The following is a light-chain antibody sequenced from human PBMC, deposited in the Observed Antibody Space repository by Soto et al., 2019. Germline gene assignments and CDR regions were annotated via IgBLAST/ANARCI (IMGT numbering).Light chain of an antibody. J-gene: IGLJ2*01. CDR1: SSNIGNNY. CDR2: DNN. V-gene: IGLV1-51*01. Sequence: QSVLTQPPSVSAAPGQTVTISCSGSSSNIGNNYVSWYQQLPGTAPKLLIYDNNTRPSGIPDRFSGSKSGTSATLGTTGLQTGDEADYYCGTWDSSLSAGVFGGGTKLTVL. CDR3: GTWDSSLSAGV.